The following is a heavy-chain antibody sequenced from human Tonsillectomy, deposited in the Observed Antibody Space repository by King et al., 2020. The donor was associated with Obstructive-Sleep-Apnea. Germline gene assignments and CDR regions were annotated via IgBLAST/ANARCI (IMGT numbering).Heavy chain of an antibody. J-gene: IGHJ4*02. V-gene: IGHV1-69*09. CDR3: VRGAIKNIVPREELLDY. Sequence: VQLVQSGAEVKKPGSSVKVSCKASGGTFSSYAISWVRQAPGQGLEWMGRIIPILGIANYAQKFQGRVTITADKSTSTAYMELSSLRSEDTAVYYCVRGAIKNIVPREELLDYWGQGTLVTVSS. D-gene: IGHD1-7*01. CDR1: GGTFSSYA. CDR2: IIPILGIA.